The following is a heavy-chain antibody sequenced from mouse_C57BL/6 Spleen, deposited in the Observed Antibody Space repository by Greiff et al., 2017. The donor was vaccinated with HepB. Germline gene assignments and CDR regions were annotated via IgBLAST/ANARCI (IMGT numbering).Heavy chain of an antibody. CDR3: SRSTFYYGSSRPAFAY. CDR1: GYAFSSSW. CDR2: IYPGDGDT. Sequence: QVQLQQSGPELVKPGASVKISCKASGYAFSSSWMNWVKQRPGKGLEWIGRIYPGDGDTNYNGKFKGKATLTADKSSSTAYMQLSSLTSADSAVYFYSRSTFYYGSSRPAFAYWGPGTLVTVSA. V-gene: IGHV1-82*01. J-gene: IGHJ3*01. D-gene: IGHD1-1*01.